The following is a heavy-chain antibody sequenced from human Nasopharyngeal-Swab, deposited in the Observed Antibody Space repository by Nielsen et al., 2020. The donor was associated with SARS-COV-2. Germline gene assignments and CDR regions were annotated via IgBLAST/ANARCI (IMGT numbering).Heavy chain of an antibody. Sequence: GESLKISCAASGFTFSSYWMHWVRQAPGKGLVWVSRINSDGSSTSYADSAKGRFTISRDNAKNTLYLQMNSLRAEDTAVYYCARGGLRGGFDYWGQGTLVTVSS. CDR3: ARGGLRGGFDY. J-gene: IGHJ4*02. D-gene: IGHD4-17*01. CDR2: INSDGSST. CDR1: GFTFSSYW. V-gene: IGHV3-74*01.